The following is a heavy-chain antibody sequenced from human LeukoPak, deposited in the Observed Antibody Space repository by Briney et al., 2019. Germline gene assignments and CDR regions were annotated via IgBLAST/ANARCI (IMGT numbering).Heavy chain of an antibody. Sequence: GGSLRLSCTASGFTFGDYAMSWVRQAPGKGLEWVGFIRSKAYGGTTEYAASVKGRFTISRDDSKSIAYLQMNSLKTEDTAVYYCTRDPRGSYGPDAFDIWGQGTMVTVSS. CDR3: TRDPRGSYGPDAFDI. V-gene: IGHV3-49*04. D-gene: IGHD1-26*01. CDR2: IRSKAYGGTT. J-gene: IGHJ3*02. CDR1: GFTFGDYA.